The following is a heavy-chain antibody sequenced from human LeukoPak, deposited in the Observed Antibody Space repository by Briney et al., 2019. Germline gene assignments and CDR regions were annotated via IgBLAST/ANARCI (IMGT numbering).Heavy chain of an antibody. CDR1: GYTFTSYG. J-gene: IGHJ4*02. V-gene: IGHV1-69*05. CDR3: AKEDSGFQYYFDY. CDR2: IIPIFGTA. D-gene: IGHD1-26*01. Sequence: SVKVSCKASGYTFTSYGFSWVRQAPGQGLEWMGRIIPIFGTANYAQKSQGRVTITTDESTSTAYMELSSLRSEDTAVYYRAKEDSGFQYYFDYWGQGTLVTVSS.